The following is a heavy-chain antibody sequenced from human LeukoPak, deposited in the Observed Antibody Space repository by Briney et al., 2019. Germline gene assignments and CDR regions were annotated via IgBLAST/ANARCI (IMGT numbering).Heavy chain of an antibody. CDR3: AREGRGYSYGSADY. CDR1: GYTFTGYY. D-gene: IGHD5-18*01. Sequence: ASVKVSCKAPGYTFTGYYMHWVRQAPGQGLEWMGWINPNSGGTNYAQKFQGWVTMTRDTSISTAYMELSRLRSDDTAVYYCAREGRGYSYGSADYWGQGTLVTVSS. CDR2: INPNSGGT. J-gene: IGHJ4*02. V-gene: IGHV1-2*04.